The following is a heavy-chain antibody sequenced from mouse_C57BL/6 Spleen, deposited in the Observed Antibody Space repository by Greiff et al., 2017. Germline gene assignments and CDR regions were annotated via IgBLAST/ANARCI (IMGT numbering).Heavy chain of an antibody. CDR1: GYTFTSYW. CDR3: AIRDCDASYYAMDY. D-gene: IGHD6-1*01. CDR2: IHPSDGDT. Sequence: VQLQQPGAELVKPGASVKVSCKASGYTFTSYWMHWVKQRPGQGLEWIGRIHPSDGDTNYNEKFKGKATLTVDKSSSTAYMQLSSLRSEDSAVYSCAIRDCDASYYAMDYWGQGTSVTVSS. V-gene: IGHV1-74*01. J-gene: IGHJ4*01.